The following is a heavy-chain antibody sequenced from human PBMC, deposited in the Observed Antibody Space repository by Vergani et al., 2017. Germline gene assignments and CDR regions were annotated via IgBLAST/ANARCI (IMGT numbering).Heavy chain of an antibody. Sequence: QVQLVQSGSELKKPGASVKVSCKASGYTFTSYAMNWVRQAPGQGLEWMGWINTNTGNPTYAQGFTGRFVFSLDTSVSTAYLQMNSLRAEDTGVYYCARDRYYLGSGSYPYFYYYGLDVWGQGTAVTVSS. CDR2: INTNTGNP. CDR3: ARDRYYLGSGSYPYFYYYGLDV. J-gene: IGHJ6*02. CDR1: GYTFTSYA. V-gene: IGHV7-4-1*02. D-gene: IGHD3-10*01.